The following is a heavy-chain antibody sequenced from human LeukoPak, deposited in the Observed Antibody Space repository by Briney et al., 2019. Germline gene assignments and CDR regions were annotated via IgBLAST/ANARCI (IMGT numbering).Heavy chain of an antibody. D-gene: IGHD2-15*01. Sequence: ASVKVSCKASGYTFTSYEINWVRQATGQGLEWMGWMDPNSGNTGFAQKFQGRVTVTRNTSTSTAYMELSSLKSDDTAVYYCARGVDYYYYMDVWGKGTTVTVSS. CDR3: ARGVDYYYYMDV. CDR2: MDPNSGNT. J-gene: IGHJ6*03. V-gene: IGHV1-8*01. CDR1: GYTFTSYE.